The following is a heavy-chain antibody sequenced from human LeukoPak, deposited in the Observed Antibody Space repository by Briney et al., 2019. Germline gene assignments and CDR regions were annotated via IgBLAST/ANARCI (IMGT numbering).Heavy chain of an antibody. V-gene: IGHV3-21*01. CDR2: ISSSSSYI. CDR1: GFTVSSNY. CDR3: ARDLRTGKLLLSNWFDP. Sequence: GNSLRLSCAASGFTVSSNYMSWVRQAPGKGLEWVSSISSSSSYIYYADSVKGRFTISRDNAKNSLYLQMNSLRAEDTAVYYCARDLRTGKLLLSNWFDPWGQGTLVTVSS. J-gene: IGHJ5*02. D-gene: IGHD2-15*01.